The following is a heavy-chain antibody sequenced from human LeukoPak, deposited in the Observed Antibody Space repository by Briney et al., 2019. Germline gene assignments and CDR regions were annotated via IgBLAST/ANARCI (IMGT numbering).Heavy chain of an antibody. Sequence: PSGGSLRLSCAASGFTVSSNYMNWVRQAPGKGLEWVSIIYPGDDTFYADSVKGRCTVSRDSSKNTLYLQVNSLRPEDTAVYFCASHRGGVITGVDYWGQGTLVTVSS. CDR3: ASHRGGVITGVDY. CDR1: GFTVSSNY. J-gene: IGHJ4*02. V-gene: IGHV3-53*01. CDR2: IYPGDDT. D-gene: IGHD2/OR15-2a*01.